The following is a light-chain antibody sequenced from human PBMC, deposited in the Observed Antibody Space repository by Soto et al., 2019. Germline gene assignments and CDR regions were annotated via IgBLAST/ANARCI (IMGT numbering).Light chain of an antibody. CDR3: QQYSAWPLT. V-gene: IGKV3-15*01. J-gene: IGKJ4*01. Sequence: EIVMTQSPATLSVSPGERATLFCRASQSVRSNFLAWYQQKPGQAPRLLIYGASTRATGVPARLSGSGSGTEFTLTISSLQSEDLAGYYCQQYSAWPLTFGGGTKVEIK. CDR1: QSVRSN. CDR2: GAS.